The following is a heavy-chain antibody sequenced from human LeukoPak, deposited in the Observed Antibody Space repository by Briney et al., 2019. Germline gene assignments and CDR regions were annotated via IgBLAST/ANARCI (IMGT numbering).Heavy chain of an antibody. D-gene: IGHD3-22*01. Sequence: GGSLRLSCAASGFTVSSNYMSWVRQAPGKGLEWVSVIYSGGSTYYADSVKGRFTISRDNAMNTLYLQMNSLRAEDTAVYYCARVRRYYDTTGSDDAFDIWGQGTMVTVSS. J-gene: IGHJ3*02. CDR2: IYSGGST. V-gene: IGHV3-53*01. CDR3: ARVRRYYDTTGSDDAFDI. CDR1: GFTVSSNY.